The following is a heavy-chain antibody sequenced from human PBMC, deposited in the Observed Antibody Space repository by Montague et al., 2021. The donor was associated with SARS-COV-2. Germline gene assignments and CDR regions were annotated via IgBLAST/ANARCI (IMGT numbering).Heavy chain of an antibody. Sequence: FLRLSCAASGFTFSSYEMNWVRQAPGKGLEWVSYISSSGSTIYYADSVKGRFTISRDNAKNSLYLQMNSLRAKDTAVYYCASRGLITMVRDAFDIWGQGTMVTVSS. D-gene: IGHD3-10*01. V-gene: IGHV3-48*03. J-gene: IGHJ3*02. CDR1: GFTFSSYE. CDR3: ASRGLITMVRDAFDI. CDR2: ISSSGSTI.